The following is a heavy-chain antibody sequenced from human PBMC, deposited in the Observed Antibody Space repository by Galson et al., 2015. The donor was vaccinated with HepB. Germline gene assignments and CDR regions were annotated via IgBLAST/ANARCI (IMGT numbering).Heavy chain of an antibody. CDR1: GDSVSGNIVS. Sequence: CAISGDSVSGNIVSWNWIRQSPSRGLAWLGRTYFRSKWYYGYAVSVKSRITINPDTSENQFSLQLHSVTPEDTAVYYCAGAGYCRSTYCFFAYWGQGTLVTVYS. D-gene: IGHD2-2*01. V-gene: IGHV6-1*01. J-gene: IGHJ4*02. CDR2: TYFRSKWYY. CDR3: AGAGYCRSTYCFFAY.